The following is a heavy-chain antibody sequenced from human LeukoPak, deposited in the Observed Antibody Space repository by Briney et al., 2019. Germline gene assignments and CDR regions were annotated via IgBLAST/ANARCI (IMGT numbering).Heavy chain of an antibody. J-gene: IGHJ5*02. CDR3: ATGGGSGYYLGLDP. Sequence: ASVKVSCRASGYTFTSYDINWVRQATGQGLEWMGWMNPNSGNTIYAQKFQGRVTMTEDTSTDTAYMELSSLRSEDTAVYYCATGGGSGYYLGLDPWGQGTLVTVSS. CDR1: GYTFTSYD. CDR2: MNPNSGNT. D-gene: IGHD3-22*01. V-gene: IGHV1-8*01.